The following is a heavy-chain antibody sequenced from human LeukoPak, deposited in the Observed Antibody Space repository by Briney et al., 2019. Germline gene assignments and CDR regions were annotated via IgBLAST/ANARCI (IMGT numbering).Heavy chain of an antibody. CDR1: GDSVSSNSAA. J-gene: IGHJ4*02. Sequence: PSQTLSLTCAISGDSVSSNSAAWTWIRQSPSRGLEWLGRTYYRSKWYNDYATSVKSRIIINPGTSKNQFSLHLNSVTPEDTAVYYCARGFQWLIGDWGQGTLVTVSS. D-gene: IGHD6-19*01. CDR2: TYYRSKWYN. CDR3: ARGFQWLIGD. V-gene: IGHV6-1*01.